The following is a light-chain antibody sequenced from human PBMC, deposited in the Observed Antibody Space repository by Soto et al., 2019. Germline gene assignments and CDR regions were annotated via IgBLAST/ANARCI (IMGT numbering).Light chain of an antibody. CDR3: QQRSNWPPLT. Sequence: DMFLSQSPSGQCLFLLEGATPSSSARQSLRTNYLAWYQQKPGQAPRLLICDASNRATGIPARFSGSGSGTDFTLTISSLEPEDFAVYYCQQRSNWPPLTFGQGTRLEIK. CDR1: QSLRTNY. V-gene: IGKV3-11*01. CDR2: DAS. J-gene: IGKJ5*01.